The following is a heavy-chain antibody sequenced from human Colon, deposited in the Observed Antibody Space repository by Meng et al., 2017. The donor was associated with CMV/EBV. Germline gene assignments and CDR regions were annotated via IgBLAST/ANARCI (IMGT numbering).Heavy chain of an antibody. D-gene: IGHD4-11*01. J-gene: IGHJ5*02. CDR2: ISTDGSST. V-gene: IGHV3-74*03. CDR1: GFTFRSHW. Sequence: GESLKISCAASGFTFRSHWMHWVRQVPGKGLVWVSRISTDGSSTMYADSVKGRFTISRDNAKNSLYLQMNSLRAEDTAVYYCARDLSNYDGNWFDPWGQGTLVTVSS. CDR3: ARDLSNYDGNWFDP.